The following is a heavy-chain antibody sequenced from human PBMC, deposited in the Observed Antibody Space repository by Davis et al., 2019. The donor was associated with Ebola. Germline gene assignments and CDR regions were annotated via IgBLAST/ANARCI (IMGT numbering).Heavy chain of an antibody. J-gene: IGHJ6*03. CDR2: IIPILGIA. V-gene: IGHV1-69*10. D-gene: IGHD2-2*02. CDR3: ARGDSVVVPAAIRVKDPTYYYYYYYMDV. Sequence: SVKVSCKASGYTFTSYDINWVRQAPGQGLEWMGGIIPILGIANYAQKFQGRVTITADKSTSTAYMELSSLRSEDTAVYYCARGDSVVVPAAIRVKDPTYYYYYYYMDVWGKGTTVTVSS. CDR1: GYTFTSYD.